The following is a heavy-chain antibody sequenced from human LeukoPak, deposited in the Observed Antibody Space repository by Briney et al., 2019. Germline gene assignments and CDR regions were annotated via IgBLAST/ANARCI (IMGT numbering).Heavy chain of an antibody. CDR2: ISAYNGNT. D-gene: IGHD1-26*01. Sequence: ASVKVSCKASGYTFSTYGITWVRQAPGQGLEWMGWISAYNGNTNYAQKLQGRVTMTTDTSTSTAYMELRSLRSDDTAVHYCATLVGGTSGWFDPWGQGTLVTVSS. J-gene: IGHJ5*02. V-gene: IGHV1-18*01. CDR1: GYTFSTYG. CDR3: ATLVGGTSGWFDP.